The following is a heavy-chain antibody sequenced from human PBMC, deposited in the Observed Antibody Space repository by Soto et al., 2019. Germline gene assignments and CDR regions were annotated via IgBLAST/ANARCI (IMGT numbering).Heavy chain of an antibody. Sequence: PSETLSLTCTVSGGSVSSGDYYWSWIRQPPGKGLEWIGYIYYSGSTYYNPSLKSRVTISVDTSKNQFSLKLSSVTAADTAVYYCARGSHRVSTYYYDSSGYDYWGQGTLVNVSS. CDR3: ARGSHRVSTYYYDSSGYDY. CDR2: IYYSGST. J-gene: IGHJ4*02. V-gene: IGHV4-30-4*01. CDR1: GGSVSSGDYY. D-gene: IGHD3-22*01.